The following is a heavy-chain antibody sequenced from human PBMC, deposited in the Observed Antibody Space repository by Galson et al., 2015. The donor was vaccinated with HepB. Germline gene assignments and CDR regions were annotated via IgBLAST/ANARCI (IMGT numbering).Heavy chain of an antibody. V-gene: IGHV1-3*01. CDR1: GYTFTSYA. D-gene: IGHD1-1*01. CDR2: INAGNGNT. CDR3: ARDRDWNDYFDY. J-gene: IGHJ4*02. Sequence: SVKVSCKASGYTFTSYAMHWVRQAPGQRLGWMGWINAGNGNTKYSQKFQGRVTITRDTSASTAYMELSSLRSEDTAVYYCARDRDWNDYFDYWGQGTLVTVSS.